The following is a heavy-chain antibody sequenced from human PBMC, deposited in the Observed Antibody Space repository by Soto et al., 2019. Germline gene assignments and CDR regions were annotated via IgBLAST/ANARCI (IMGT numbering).Heavy chain of an antibody. V-gene: IGHV4-34*01. CDR1: GGSFSGYY. CDR2: INHSGST. D-gene: IGHD3-10*01. Sequence: SETLSLTCAVYGGSFSGYYWSWIRQPPGKGLEWIGEINHSGSTNYNPSLKSRVTISVDTSKNQFSLKLSSVTAADTAVYYCARAQYYGSGYYYYGMDVWGQGTTVTVSS. CDR3: ARAQYYGSGYYYYGMDV. J-gene: IGHJ6*02.